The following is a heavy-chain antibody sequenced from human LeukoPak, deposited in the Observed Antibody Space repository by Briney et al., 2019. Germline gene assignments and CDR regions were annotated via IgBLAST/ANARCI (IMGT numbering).Heavy chain of an antibody. J-gene: IGHJ4*02. CDR3: ARGRGSYYFDY. V-gene: IGHV3-53*01. CDR2: IYSGGST. CDR1: GFTVSTNY. Sequence: PGGSLRLSCAATGFTVSTNYMSWVRQAPGKGLEWVSVIYSGGSTYYADSVKGRFTISRDNSKNTLYLQMNSLRAEDTAVYYCARGRGSYYFDYWGQGTLVTVSS. D-gene: IGHD1-26*01.